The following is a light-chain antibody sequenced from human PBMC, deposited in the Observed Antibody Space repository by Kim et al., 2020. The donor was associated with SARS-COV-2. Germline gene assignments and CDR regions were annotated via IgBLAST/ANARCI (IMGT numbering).Light chain of an antibody. Sequence: SYELTQPPSVSVSPGQTASITCSGDKLGDKYARWYQQKPGQSPVLVIYQDSKRPSGIPERFSGSNSGNTATLTISGTQAMDEADYYCQASDSSTAVFGGGTQLTVL. V-gene: IGLV3-1*01. CDR2: QDS. CDR1: KLGDKY. CDR3: QASDSSTAV. J-gene: IGLJ3*02.